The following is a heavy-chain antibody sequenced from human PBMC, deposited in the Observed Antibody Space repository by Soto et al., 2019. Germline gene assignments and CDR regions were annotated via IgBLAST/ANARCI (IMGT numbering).Heavy chain of an antibody. V-gene: IGHV1-69*01. D-gene: IGHD2-2*01. CDR3: ASSQGSWTNLEIYYSEYYRMDG. J-gene: IGHJ6*02. CDR2: IIPISGTA. CDR1: GGTFSSYA. Sequence: QVQLVQSGAEVKKPGSSVKVSCKASGGTFSSYAISWVRQAPGQGLEWMGGIIPISGTANYAQKFQGRVTITADESTRNAYMGAEHLKFEDTAVYFRASSQGSWTNLEIYYSEYYRMDGLGQRATVTVS.